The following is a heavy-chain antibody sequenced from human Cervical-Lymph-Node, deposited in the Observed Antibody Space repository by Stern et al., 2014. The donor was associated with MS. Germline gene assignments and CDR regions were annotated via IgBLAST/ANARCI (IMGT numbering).Heavy chain of an antibody. D-gene: IGHD6-19*01. J-gene: IGHJ3*01. Sequence: QVQLQQWGAGLLKPSETLSLTCAVSGGSFSGYYWSWIRQPPGKGLEWIGEISHRGNTNYNPSLKSRVSISLDKSKNHFSLRLRSVTAADTAVYYCAAQAGWVAFDFWGQGTMVTVSS. CDR3: AAQAGWVAFDF. CDR1: GGSFSGYY. V-gene: IGHV4-34*01. CDR2: ISHRGNT.